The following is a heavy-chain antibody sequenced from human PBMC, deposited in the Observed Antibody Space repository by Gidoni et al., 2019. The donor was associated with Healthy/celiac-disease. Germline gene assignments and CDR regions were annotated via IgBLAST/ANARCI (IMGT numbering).Heavy chain of an antibody. V-gene: IGHV1-3*01. CDR3: AVDSSGYYGY. Sequence: QVQLVQSGAEVKKPGASVKVSCKASGYTFTSYAMHWVRQAPGRRLEWIGYINSGTCNTKYSQKFQGRVTSTRYTSASTAYMELSSLRSEDTAVYYCAVDSSGYYGYWGQVTLVTVSS. D-gene: IGHD3-22*01. J-gene: IGHJ4*02. CDR2: INSGTCNT. CDR1: GYTFTSYA.